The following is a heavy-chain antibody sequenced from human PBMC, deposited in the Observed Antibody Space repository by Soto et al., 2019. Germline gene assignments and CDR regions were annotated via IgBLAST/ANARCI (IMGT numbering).Heavy chain of an antibody. CDR3: AKEQGIVVITTIPENAFDI. D-gene: IGHD3-22*01. J-gene: IGHJ3*02. Sequence: GGSLRRSWAASGFTFSSYAMSWVRQAPGKGLEWVSAISGSGGSTYYADSVKGRFTISRDNSKNTLYLQMNSLRAEDTAVYYCAKEQGIVVITTIPENAFDIWRQGTMFTVPS. CDR2: ISGSGGST. CDR1: GFTFSSYA. V-gene: IGHV3-23*01.